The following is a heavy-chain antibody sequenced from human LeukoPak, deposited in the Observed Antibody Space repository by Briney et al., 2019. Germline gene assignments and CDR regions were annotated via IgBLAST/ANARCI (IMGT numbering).Heavy chain of an antibody. CDR3: ARAHLSHDAFDI. CDR1: GGSISSGGCY. Sequence: SQTLSLTCTVSGGSISSGGCYWSWIRQHPGKGLEWIGCIYYSGSTYYNPSLKSRVTISVDTSKNQFSLKLSSVTAADTAVYYCARAHLSHDAFDIWGQGTMVTVSS. J-gene: IGHJ3*02. D-gene: IGHD2/OR15-2a*01. CDR2: IYYSGST. V-gene: IGHV4-31*03.